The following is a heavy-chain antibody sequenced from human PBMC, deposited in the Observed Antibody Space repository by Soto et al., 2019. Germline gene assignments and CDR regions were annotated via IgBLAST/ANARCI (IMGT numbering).Heavy chain of an antibody. D-gene: IGHD2-15*01. Sequence: GGSLRLSCAVYGFTLSSYALNWVRQPPGKGLEWVSGISGSDDSTRYADSAKGRFTISRDNSKNTLYLQMNSLRAEDTAVYYCARPGGLKLVVAATPFDYWGQGTLVTVSS. CDR3: ARPGGLKLVVAATPFDY. CDR1: GFTLSSYA. CDR2: ISGSDDST. V-gene: IGHV3-23*01. J-gene: IGHJ4*02.